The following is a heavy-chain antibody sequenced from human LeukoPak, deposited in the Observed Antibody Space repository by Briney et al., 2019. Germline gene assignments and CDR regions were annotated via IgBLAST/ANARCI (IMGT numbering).Heavy chain of an antibody. CDR1: GFTFSSYA. J-gene: IGHJ4*02. V-gene: IGHV3-23*01. Sequence: PGGSLRLSCAASGFTFSSYAMSWVRQAPGKGLEWVSAISGSGGSTYYADSVKGRFTISRDNAKNSLYLQMNSLRAEDTAVYYCARVVAVAGVDYWGQGTLVTVSS. D-gene: IGHD6-19*01. CDR2: ISGSGGST. CDR3: ARVVAVAGVDY.